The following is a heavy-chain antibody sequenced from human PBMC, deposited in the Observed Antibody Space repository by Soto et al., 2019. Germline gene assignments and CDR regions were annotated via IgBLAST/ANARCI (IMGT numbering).Heavy chain of an antibody. D-gene: IGHD3-22*01. CDR2: IYWDDDK. CDR1: GFSLTTTGVG. V-gene: IGHV2-5*02. J-gene: IGHJ4*02. CDR3: AHAYYDSGAYYSMFDY. Sequence: SGPTLVNPAQALTLTCSFSGFSLTTTGVGVAWIRQPPGKALEWLALIYWDDDKRYSPSLKSRLTITKDTSKNQVVLTMTNMDPVDTATYYCAHAYYDSGAYYSMFDYWGQENLVTVSS.